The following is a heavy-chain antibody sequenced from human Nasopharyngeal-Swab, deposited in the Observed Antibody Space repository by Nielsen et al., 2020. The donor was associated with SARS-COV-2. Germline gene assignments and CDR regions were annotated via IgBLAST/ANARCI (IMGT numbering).Heavy chain of an antibody. CDR3: ARRGKIWFGDCSFDY. CDR2: INHSGST. CDR1: GGSFSGYY. V-gene: IGHV4-34*01. D-gene: IGHD3-10*01. Sequence: SETLSLTCAVYGGSFSGYYWSWIRQPPGKGLEWIGEINHSGSTNYNPSLKSRVTISVDTSKNQFSLKLSSVTAADTAVYYCARRGKIWFGDCSFDYWGQGTLVTVSS. J-gene: IGHJ4*02.